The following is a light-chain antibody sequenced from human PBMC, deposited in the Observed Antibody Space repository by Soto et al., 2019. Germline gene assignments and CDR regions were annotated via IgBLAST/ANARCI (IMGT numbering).Light chain of an antibody. CDR1: QGIGNA. V-gene: IGKV1-17*01. CDR2: GAS. Sequence: IHNSQSPSSLSASVLEIVTISFLASQGIGNALGWYQQKPGKPPKVLIYGASNLQSGVPSRFSGSGSGTEFTLTISSLQPDDFATYYCQHYNSYSEAFGQGTKVDIK. J-gene: IGKJ1*01. CDR3: QHYNSYSEA.